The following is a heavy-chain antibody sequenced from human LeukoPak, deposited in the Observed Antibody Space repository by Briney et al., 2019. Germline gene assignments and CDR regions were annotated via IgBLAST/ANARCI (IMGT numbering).Heavy chain of an antibody. D-gene: IGHD3-22*01. V-gene: IGHV3-23*01. J-gene: IGHJ4*02. Sequence: GGSLRLSCAASGFTFSSDAMSWVRQAPGKGLEWVSGVSGRGDNTYYADSVKARFTISRDNAKNTLYLQMNSLRAEDTAVYYCAKDLMYYYDSSGYYNYWGQGTLVTVSS. CDR3: AKDLMYYYDSSGYYNY. CDR1: GFTFSSDA. CDR2: VSGRGDNT.